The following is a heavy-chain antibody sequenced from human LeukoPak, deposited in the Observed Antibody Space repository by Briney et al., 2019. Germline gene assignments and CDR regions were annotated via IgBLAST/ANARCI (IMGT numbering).Heavy chain of an antibody. Sequence: GRSLRLSCAASGFTFSSYGMHWVRQAPGKGLEWVAVIWYDGSNKYYADSVKGRFTISRDNSKNTLYLQMNSLRAGDTAVYYCAREFSGGDYLDYWGQGTLVTVSS. J-gene: IGHJ4*02. CDR2: IWYDGSNK. D-gene: IGHD3-10*01. V-gene: IGHV3-33*01. CDR1: GFTFSSYG. CDR3: AREFSGGDYLDY.